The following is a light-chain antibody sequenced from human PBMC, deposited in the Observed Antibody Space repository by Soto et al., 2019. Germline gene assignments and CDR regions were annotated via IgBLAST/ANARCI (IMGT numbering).Light chain of an antibody. J-gene: IGLJ2*01. CDR3: QSYDSTNPVV. CDR2: EDD. V-gene: IGLV6-57*04. Sequence: NFILTQPHSVSESPGKTVTISCTRSSGSIASNYVQWYQQRPGSAPTTLIYEDDQRPSGVPDRFSGSIDSSSNSASLTISGLKTEDEADYYCQSYDSTNPVVFGGGTKLTVL. CDR1: SGSIASNY.